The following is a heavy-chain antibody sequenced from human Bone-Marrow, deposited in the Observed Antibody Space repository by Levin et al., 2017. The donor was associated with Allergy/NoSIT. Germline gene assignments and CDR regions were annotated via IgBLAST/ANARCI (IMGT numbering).Heavy chain of an antibody. V-gene: IGHV3-9*01. Sequence: SCAASGFTFDDYAMHWVRQAPGKGLEWVSGISWNSGSIGYADSVKGRFTISRDNAKNSLYLQMNSLRAEDTALYYCANEYCSSSSCPKNFQHWGQGTLVTVSS. J-gene: IGHJ1*01. CDR2: ISWNSGSI. CDR1: GFTFDDYA. D-gene: IGHD2-2*01. CDR3: ANEYCSSSSCPKNFQH.